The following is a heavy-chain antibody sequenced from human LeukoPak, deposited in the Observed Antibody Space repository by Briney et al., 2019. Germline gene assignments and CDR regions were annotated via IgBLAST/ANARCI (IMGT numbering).Heavy chain of an antibody. Sequence: SVKVSCKASGGTFSSYAISWVRQAPGQGLEWMGRIIPILGIANYAQKFQGRVTITADKSTSTAYMELSSLRSEDTAVYYCARIVDTSSGDDYFDYWGQGTLVTVSS. CDR3: ARIVDTSSGDDYFDY. V-gene: IGHV1-69*04. D-gene: IGHD6-19*01. J-gene: IGHJ4*02. CDR2: IIPILGIA. CDR1: GGTFSSYA.